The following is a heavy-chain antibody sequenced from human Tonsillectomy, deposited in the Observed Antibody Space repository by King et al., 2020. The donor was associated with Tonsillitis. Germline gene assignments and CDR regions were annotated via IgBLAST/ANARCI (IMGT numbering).Heavy chain of an antibody. V-gene: IGHV3-7*01. CDR3: ARDPAAWDPFFDY. Sequence: VQLVESGGGLVQPGGSLRLSCAASGFTFSSYWMSWVRQAPGKGLEWVANIKQDGSEKYYVDSVKGRFTISRDNAKNSLYLQMNSLRAEDTAVYYCARDPAAWDPFFDYWGQGTLVTVSS. D-gene: IGHD1-26*01. CDR1: GFTFSSYW. J-gene: IGHJ4*02. CDR2: IKQDGSEK.